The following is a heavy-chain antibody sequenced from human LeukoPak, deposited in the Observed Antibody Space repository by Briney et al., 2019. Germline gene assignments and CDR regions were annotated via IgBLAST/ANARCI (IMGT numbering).Heavy chain of an antibody. J-gene: IGHJ4*02. D-gene: IGHD6-13*01. CDR3: SRVSSTAAAVSY. CDR2: IRSKAYGRTT. V-gene: IGHV3-49*03. Sequence: GRSLRLSCTGSGFTIGDYALSWFRQAPGKGLEWVGIIRSKAYGRTTGYAASVKGSFAISRDDSQTTAYLQLNSLRTEDTAVYYFSRVSSTAAAVSYWGQGALVTVSS. CDR1: GFTIGDYA.